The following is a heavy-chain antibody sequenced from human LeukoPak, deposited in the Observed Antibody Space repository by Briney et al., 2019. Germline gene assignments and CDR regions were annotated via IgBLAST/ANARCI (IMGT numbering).Heavy chain of an antibody. CDR1: GFTFSGSA. J-gene: IGHJ6*02. Sequence: GGSLKLSCAASGFTFSGSAMHWVRQAPGKGLEWVGRIRSKANSYATAYAASVKGRFTISRDDSKNTAYLQMNSLKTEDTAVYYCTRHRIVVVPAAMWGDYYYGMDVWGQGATVTVSS. V-gene: IGHV3-73*01. CDR2: IRSKANSYAT. D-gene: IGHD2-2*01. CDR3: TRHRIVVVPAAMWGDYYYGMDV.